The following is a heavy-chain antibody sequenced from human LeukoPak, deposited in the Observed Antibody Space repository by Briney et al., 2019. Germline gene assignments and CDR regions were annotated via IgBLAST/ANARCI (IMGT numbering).Heavy chain of an antibody. CDR1: GFTFSSYS. D-gene: IGHD3-22*01. CDR2: ISSSSSYI. V-gene: IGHV3-21*01. Sequence: PGGSLRLSCAASGFTFSSYSMNWVRQAPGKGLEWVSSISSSSSYIYYADSVKGRFTISRDNAKNSLYLQMNSLRAEDTAVYYCARDRSMGITMIVVVIDYWGQGTLVTVSS. J-gene: IGHJ4*02. CDR3: ARDRSMGITMIVVVIDY.